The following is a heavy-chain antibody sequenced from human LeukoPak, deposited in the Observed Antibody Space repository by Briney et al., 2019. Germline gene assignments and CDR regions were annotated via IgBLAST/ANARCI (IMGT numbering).Heavy chain of an antibody. CDR1: GGSISSPAYY. D-gene: IGHD3-9*01. CDR3: ARQPIFWGFDP. CDR2: IYYSGST. Sequence: SETLSLTCTVSGGSISSPAYYWGWIRQPPGKGLEWIGSIYYSGSTHYNPSLKSRVTISVDTSKKQISLKLSSVIAADTAVYYCARQPIFWGFDPWGQGTLVTVSS. V-gene: IGHV4-39*01. J-gene: IGHJ5*02.